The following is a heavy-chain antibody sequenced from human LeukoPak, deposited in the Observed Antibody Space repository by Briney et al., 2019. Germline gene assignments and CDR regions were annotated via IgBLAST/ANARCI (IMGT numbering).Heavy chain of an antibody. Sequence: PSETLSLTCTVSGGSISSYYWSWIRQPPGKGLEWIGYIYYSGSTNYNPSLKSRVTISVDTSKNQFSLKLSSVTAADTAVYYCAKYYDILTGYHDAFDIWGQGTMVTVSS. CDR1: GGSISSYY. D-gene: IGHD3-9*01. CDR3: AKYYDILTGYHDAFDI. CDR2: IYYSGST. V-gene: IGHV4-59*01. J-gene: IGHJ3*02.